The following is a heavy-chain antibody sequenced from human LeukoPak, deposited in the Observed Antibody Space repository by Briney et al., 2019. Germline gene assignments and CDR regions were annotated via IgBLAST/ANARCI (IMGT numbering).Heavy chain of an antibody. CDR1: GGSISSYY. V-gene: IGHV4-4*09. Sequence: SSETLSLTCTVSGGSISSYYWSWIRQPPGKRLEWIGYNPSLKSRVTISVDTSKIQFSLKLSSVTAADTAVYYCARWQYTISSGWFDPWGQGTLVTVSS. D-gene: IGHD6-6*01. CDR3: ARWQYTISSGWFDP. J-gene: IGHJ5*02.